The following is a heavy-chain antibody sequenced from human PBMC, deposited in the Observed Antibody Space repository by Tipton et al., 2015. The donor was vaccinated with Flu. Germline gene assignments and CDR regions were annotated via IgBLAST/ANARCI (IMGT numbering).Heavy chain of an antibody. Sequence: SLRLSCAASGFTVSSNYMSWVRQAPGKGLEWVSVIYSGGSTYYADSVKGRITISSDNSKNTLYLQMNSLRAEDTAVYYCARDRVNYVFGGGSSFGGMDVWGQGTTVTVSS. J-gene: IGHJ6*02. D-gene: IGHD3-3*01. V-gene: IGHV3-53*01. CDR1: GFTVSSNY. CDR2: IYSGGST. CDR3: ARDRVNYVFGGGSSFGGMDV.